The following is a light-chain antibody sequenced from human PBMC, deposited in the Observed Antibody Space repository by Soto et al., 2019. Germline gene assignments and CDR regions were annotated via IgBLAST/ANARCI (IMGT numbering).Light chain of an antibody. CDR1: SSDVGGYNS. CDR3: SSYRTGGSYV. J-gene: IGLJ1*01. CDR2: DVT. V-gene: IGLV2-14*01. Sequence: QSALTQPASVSGSPGLSIAISCTGTSSDVGGYNSVSWYQQHPGKAPKLVIYDVTSRPSGVSNRFSGSKSGNMASLTISGLQAEDEGDYYCSSYRTGGSYVFGTGTKLTVL.